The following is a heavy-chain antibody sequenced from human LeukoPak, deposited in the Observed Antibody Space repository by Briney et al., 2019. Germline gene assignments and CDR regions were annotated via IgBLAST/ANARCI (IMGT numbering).Heavy chain of an antibody. CDR1: GGSINSYY. V-gene: IGHV4-59*01. CDR2: MHNSGST. Sequence: PSETLSLTCTVPGGSINSYYWSWIRQPPGKGLEWIGYMHNSGSTKYNPSLKSRVTISMDTSKNQYSLKLSSVTAADTAVYYCARGVVPGDYWGQGTLVTVSS. D-gene: IGHD2-15*01. J-gene: IGHJ4*02. CDR3: ARGVVPGDY.